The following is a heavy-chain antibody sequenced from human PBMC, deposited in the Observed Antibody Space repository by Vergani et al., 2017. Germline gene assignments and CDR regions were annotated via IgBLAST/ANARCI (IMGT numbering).Heavy chain of an antibody. Sequence: QVQLVQSGAEVKKPGASVKVSCKASGYTFTSYYMHWVRQAPGQGLEWMGIINPSGGSTSYAQKFQGRGTMTRDTPTSTVYMELSSLRSEDTAVYYCARDGRFGDEAIGGVDYWGQGTLVTVSS. CDR1: GYTFTSYY. CDR2: INPSGGST. J-gene: IGHJ4*02. CDR3: ARDGRFGDEAIGGVDY. D-gene: IGHD3-10*01. V-gene: IGHV1-46*01.